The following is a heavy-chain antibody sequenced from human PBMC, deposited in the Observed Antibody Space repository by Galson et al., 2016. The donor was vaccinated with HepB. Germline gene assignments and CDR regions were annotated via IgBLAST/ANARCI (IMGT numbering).Heavy chain of an antibody. J-gene: IGHJ1*01. CDR2: IYSGGST. Sequence: SLRLSCASSGFTVNSSYMTWVRQAPGKGLEWVSVIYSGGSTQYADSVKGRFTISRDNSKNTLYLQMNSLRVEDTARYYCARGSLHDPVVRYWGQGTLVTVSS. D-gene: IGHD1-1*01. CDR3: ARGSLHDPVVRY. CDR1: GFTVNSSY. V-gene: IGHV3-66*01.